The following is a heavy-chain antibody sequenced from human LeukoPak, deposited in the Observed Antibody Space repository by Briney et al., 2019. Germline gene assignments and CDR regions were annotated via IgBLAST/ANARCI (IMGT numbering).Heavy chain of an antibody. Sequence: GGTLRLSCAASGFTFSSYEMNWVRQAPGKGLEWVSYISSSGSTIYYADSMKGRFTISRDNAKNSLYLQMNSLRAEDTAVYYCARDGGDGFIDYWGQGTLVTVSS. CDR2: ISSSGSTI. CDR3: ARDGGDGFIDY. J-gene: IGHJ4*02. V-gene: IGHV3-48*03. D-gene: IGHD2-21*02. CDR1: GFTFSSYE.